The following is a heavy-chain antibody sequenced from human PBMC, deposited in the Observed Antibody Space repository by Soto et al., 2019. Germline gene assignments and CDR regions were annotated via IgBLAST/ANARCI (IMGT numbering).Heavy chain of an antibody. CDR1: GGTFSSYA. V-gene: IGHV1-69*13. Sequence: GASVKVSCKASGGTFSSYAISWVRQAPGQGLEWMGGIIPIFGTANYAQKFQGRVTITADESTSTAYMELSSLRSEDTAVYYCAREQYGDYVYAFDIWGQGTMVTVSS. D-gene: IGHD4-17*01. CDR3: AREQYGDYVYAFDI. CDR2: IIPIFGTA. J-gene: IGHJ3*02.